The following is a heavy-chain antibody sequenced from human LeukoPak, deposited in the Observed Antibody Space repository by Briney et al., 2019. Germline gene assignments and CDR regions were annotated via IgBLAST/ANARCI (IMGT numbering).Heavy chain of an antibody. D-gene: IGHD6-19*01. CDR3: VREPGSGWYSWFDP. CDR2: INPNSGGT. Sequence: ASVKVSCKASGYTFTGYYMHWVRQAPGQGLEWMGWINPNSGGTNYAQKFQGRVTMTRDTSISTAYMELSRLRSDDTAVYYCVREPGSGWYSWFDPWGQGTLVTVSS. CDR1: GYTFTGYY. V-gene: IGHV1-2*02. J-gene: IGHJ5*02.